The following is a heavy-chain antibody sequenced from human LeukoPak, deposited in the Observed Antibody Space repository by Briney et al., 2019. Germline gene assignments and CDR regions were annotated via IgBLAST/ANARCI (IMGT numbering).Heavy chain of an antibody. D-gene: IGHD6-13*01. J-gene: IGHJ4*02. CDR2: IIPILGIA. CDR3: ANRIAAGFDY. V-gene: IGHV1-69*02. CDR1: GYTFTSYY. Sequence: SVKVSCKASGYTFTSYYMHWVRQAPGQGLEWMGRIIPILGIANYAQKFQGRVTITADKSTSTAYMELSSLRSEDTAVYYCANRIAAGFDYWGQGTLVTVSS.